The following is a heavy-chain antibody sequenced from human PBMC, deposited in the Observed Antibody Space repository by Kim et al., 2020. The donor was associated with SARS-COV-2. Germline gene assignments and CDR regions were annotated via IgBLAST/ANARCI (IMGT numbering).Heavy chain of an antibody. D-gene: IGHD4-4*01. Sequence: SVKGRFTNSRDNSKNTLYLQMNSLRAEDTAVYYCANGGKHDYSNYGSFDYWGQGTLVTVSS. V-gene: IGHV3-30*02. CDR3: ANGGKHDYSNYGSFDY. J-gene: IGHJ4*02.